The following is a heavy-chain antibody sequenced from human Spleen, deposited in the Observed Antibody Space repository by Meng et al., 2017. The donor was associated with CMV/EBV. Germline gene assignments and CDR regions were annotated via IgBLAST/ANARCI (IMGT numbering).Heavy chain of an antibody. V-gene: IGHV3-23*01. CDR3: AGLHYYDSSGYLSGYGMDV. Sequence: GESLKISCAASGFTFSSYAMSWVRQAPGKGLEWVSAISGSGGSTYYADSVKGRFTISRDNSKNTLYLQMNSLRAEDTAVYYCAGLHYYDSSGYLSGYGMDVWGQGTTVTVSS. CDR1: GFTFSSYA. CDR2: ISGSGGST. J-gene: IGHJ6*02. D-gene: IGHD3-22*01.